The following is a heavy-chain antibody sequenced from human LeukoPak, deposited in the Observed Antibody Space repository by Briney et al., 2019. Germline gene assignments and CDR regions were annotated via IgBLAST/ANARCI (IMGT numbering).Heavy chain of an antibody. J-gene: IGHJ4*02. V-gene: IGHV4-38-2*02. Sequence: SETLSLTCTVSGCSISSGYYWGWIRQPPGKGLEWIGTIHHSGSTYYIPSLKSRVTISVDTSKNHFSLKLSSVTAADTAVYYCARLTEYYYDSSGYYRYYFDYWGQGTLVTVSS. CDR3: ARLTEYYYDSSGYYRYYFDY. CDR1: GCSISSGYY. CDR2: IHHSGST. D-gene: IGHD3-22*01.